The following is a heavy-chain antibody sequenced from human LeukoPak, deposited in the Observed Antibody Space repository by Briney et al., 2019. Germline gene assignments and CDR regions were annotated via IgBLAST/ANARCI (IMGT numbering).Heavy chain of an antibody. D-gene: IGHD6-6*01. V-gene: IGHV3-23*01. CDR1: GFTFSSYA. CDR2: ISGSGGST. Sequence: GGSLRLSCAASGFTFSSYAMSWVRQAPGKGLEWVSAISGSGGSTYYADSVKGRFTISRDNAKNTLYLQMNSLRAEDTAVYYCARRSAARDAFDIWGQGTMVTVSS. CDR3: ARRSAARDAFDI. J-gene: IGHJ3*02.